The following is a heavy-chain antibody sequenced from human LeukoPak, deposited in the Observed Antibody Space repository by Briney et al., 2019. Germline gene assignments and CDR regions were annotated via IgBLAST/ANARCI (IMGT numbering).Heavy chain of an antibody. CDR3: ARANYDFWSGYYFWFDP. J-gene: IGHJ5*02. D-gene: IGHD3-3*01. CDR1: GGSISSGGYY. V-gene: IGHV4-30-4*08. CDR2: IYYSGST. Sequence: PSQTLSLTCTVSGGSISSGGYYWSWIRQPPGKGLEWIGYIYYSGSTYYNPSLKSRVTISVDTSKNQFSLKLSSVTTADTAVYYCARANYDFWSGYYFWFDPWGQGTLVTVSS.